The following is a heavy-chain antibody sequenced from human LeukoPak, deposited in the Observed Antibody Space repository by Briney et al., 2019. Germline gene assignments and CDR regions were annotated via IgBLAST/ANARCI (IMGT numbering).Heavy chain of an antibody. Sequence: PSQTLSLTCTVSGGSISSGDYYWSWIRQPPGKGLEWIGYIYYSGSTYYNPSLKSRVTISVDTSKNQFSLKLSSVTAADTAVYYCARDLAGYGDYVSIPGYWGQGTLVTVSS. CDR2: IYYSGST. D-gene: IGHD4-17*01. V-gene: IGHV4-30-4*01. CDR1: GGSISSGDYY. CDR3: ARDLAGYGDYVSIPGY. J-gene: IGHJ4*02.